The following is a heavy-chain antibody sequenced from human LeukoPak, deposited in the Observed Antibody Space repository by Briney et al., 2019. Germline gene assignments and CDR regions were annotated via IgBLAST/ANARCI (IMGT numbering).Heavy chain of an antibody. CDR3: ARDHSSESYTYYSYYLDV. D-gene: IGHD1-26*01. CDR2: LDYSGKS. V-gene: IGHV4-39*06. CDR1: GVSISSTTYY. J-gene: IGHJ6*03. Sequence: SETLSLTCIISGVSISSTTYYWGWIGQPPGKGREWIGTLDYSGKSYDDPVLNRRATTSINTSNKQFPLKLTSATAADTAVYYCARDHSSESYTYYSYYLDVWGKGTTVTVSS.